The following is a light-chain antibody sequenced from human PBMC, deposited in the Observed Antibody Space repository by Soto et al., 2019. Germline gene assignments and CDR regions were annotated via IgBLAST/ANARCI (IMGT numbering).Light chain of an antibody. CDR1: SSDVGGYNF. CDR3: SSYTSSTTLV. Sequence: QSVLTQPASVSGSPGQSITISCTGSSSDVGGYNFVSWYQQHPGKAPKVMIFDVSNRPSGVSSRFSGSKSGNTASLTISRLQAEDEADYYFSSYTSSTTLVFGTGTKLTVL. CDR2: DVS. J-gene: IGLJ1*01. V-gene: IGLV2-14*03.